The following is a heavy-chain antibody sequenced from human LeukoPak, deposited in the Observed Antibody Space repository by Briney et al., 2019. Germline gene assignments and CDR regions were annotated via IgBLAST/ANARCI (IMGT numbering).Heavy chain of an antibody. CDR2: INHSGGT. Sequence: PSETLSLTCAVYGGSFSGYYWSWIRQPPGKGLEWIGEINHSGGTNYNPSLKSRVTISVDTSKNQFSLKLSSVTAVDTAVYYCARTQDYGDYIDYWGQGTLVTVSS. J-gene: IGHJ4*02. CDR3: ARTQDYGDYIDY. D-gene: IGHD4-17*01. CDR1: GGSFSGYY. V-gene: IGHV4-34*01.